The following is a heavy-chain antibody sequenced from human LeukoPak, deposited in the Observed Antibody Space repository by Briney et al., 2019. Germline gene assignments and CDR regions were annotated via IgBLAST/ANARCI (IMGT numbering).Heavy chain of an antibody. Sequence: PSETLSLTCTVSGGSVNSGSYYWSWIRQPAGKGLEWIGRIYTSGSTDYNPSLKSRVTMSVDTSKNQFSLKLSSVTAADTAVYFCARGALVPLYYFDYWGQGTLVTVSS. CDR2: IYTSGST. D-gene: IGHD6-13*01. CDR1: GGSVNSGSYY. V-gene: IGHV4-61*02. J-gene: IGHJ4*02. CDR3: ARGALVPLYYFDY.